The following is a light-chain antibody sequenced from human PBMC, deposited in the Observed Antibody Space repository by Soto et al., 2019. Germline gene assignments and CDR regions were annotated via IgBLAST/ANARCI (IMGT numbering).Light chain of an antibody. Sequence: QSALTQPSSVSGSPGQSITISCTGTSSDVGGYNYVSWYQQHPGKAPKLMIYEVSYRPSGVSDRFSGSKSGNTAALTISGLQAGDKADSYGSSYTTSCTVLLFGGGTKLTVL. CDR3: SSYTTSCTVLL. CDR1: SSDVGGYNY. CDR2: EVS. J-gene: IGLJ3*02. V-gene: IGLV2-14*01.